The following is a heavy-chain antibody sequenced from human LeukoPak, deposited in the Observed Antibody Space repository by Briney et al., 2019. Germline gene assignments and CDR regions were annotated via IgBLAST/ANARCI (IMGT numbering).Heavy chain of an antibody. D-gene: IGHD6-6*01. V-gene: IGHV3-23*01. CDR2: ISGSGGST. CDR3: AKLGGIAARRGYFDY. J-gene: IGHJ4*02. CDR1: GSPLSNYA. Sequence: GGSLRLSCAASGSPLSNYAMSWVRQAPGKGLEWVSAISGSGGSTYYADSVKGRFTISRDNSKNTLYLQMNSLRAEDTAVYYCAKLGGIAARRGYFDYWGQGTLVTVSS.